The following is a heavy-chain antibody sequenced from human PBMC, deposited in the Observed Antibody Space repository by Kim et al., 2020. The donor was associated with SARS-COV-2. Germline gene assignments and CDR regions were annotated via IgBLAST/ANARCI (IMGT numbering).Heavy chain of an antibody. J-gene: IGHJ4*02. V-gene: IGHV1-18*01. Sequence: ASVKVSCKASGYTFTSYGISWVRQAPGQGLEWMGWISAYNGNTNYAQKLQGRVTMTTDTSTSTAYMELRSLRSDDTAVYYCARVPANYYDSSGYYSNSRVFDYWGQGTLVTVSS. CDR1: GYTFTSYG. CDR3: ARVPANYYDSSGYYSNSRVFDY. D-gene: IGHD3-22*01. CDR2: ISAYNGNT.